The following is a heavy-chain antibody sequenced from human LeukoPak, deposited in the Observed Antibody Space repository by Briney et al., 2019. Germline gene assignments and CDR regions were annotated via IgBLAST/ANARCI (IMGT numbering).Heavy chain of an antibody. CDR1: GASFSTSGYY. D-gene: IGHD3-10*01. Sequence: SETLSLTCTVSGASFSTSGYYWGWIRQPPGKGLEWIGSIFYTGNTYYNPSLKSPVTISADTSKNQFSLELRFVTAADTAVYYCARLVASLVWDSGSFPDFWGQGSLVTVSS. V-gene: IGHV4-39*01. CDR3: ARLVASLVWDSGSFPDF. CDR2: IFYTGNT. J-gene: IGHJ4*02.